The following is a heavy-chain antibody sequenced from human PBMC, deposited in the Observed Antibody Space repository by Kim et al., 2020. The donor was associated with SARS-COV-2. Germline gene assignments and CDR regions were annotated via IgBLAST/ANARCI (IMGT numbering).Heavy chain of an antibody. CDR3: ARGNYYESVSLSDYYNGMDV. CDR1: GFSFDSAA. Sequence: GGSLRLSCAASGFSFDSAAMNWVRQAPGKGLDWVAVISYDGRNKEYADSVKGRFTISRDNPKSTLYLQMNSLRAEDTAVYYCARGNYYESVSLSDYYNGMDVWGQGTTDTLS. D-gene: IGHD3-10*01. J-gene: IGHJ6*02. CDR2: ISYDGRNK. V-gene: IGHV3-30-3*01.